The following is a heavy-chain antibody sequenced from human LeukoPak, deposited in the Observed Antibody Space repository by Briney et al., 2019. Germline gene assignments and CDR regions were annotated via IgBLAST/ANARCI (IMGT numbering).Heavy chain of an antibody. CDR3: ARYETGTTVTTSFDS. J-gene: IGHJ4*02. CDR1: GYTFTRYD. Sequence: ASVKVSCKASGYTFTRYDINWVRQATGQGREWMGWMNPNSGNTGYAQKFEGRVTMTRTPSISTAYMELSSLTSEDTAVYYCARYETGTTVTTSFDSWGQGTLVTVSS. D-gene: IGHD4-17*01. CDR2: MNPNSGNT. V-gene: IGHV1-8*01.